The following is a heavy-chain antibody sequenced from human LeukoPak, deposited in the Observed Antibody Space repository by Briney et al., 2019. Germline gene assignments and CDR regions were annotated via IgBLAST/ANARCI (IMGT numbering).Heavy chain of an antibody. D-gene: IGHD6-19*01. V-gene: IGHV3-48*02. J-gene: IGHJ4*02. CDR1: GFTLSSYN. CDR3: ARTYNSGWYFDY. CDR2: ISSRGSSI. Sequence: PGGSLRPSCATSGFTLSSYNMNWVRQAPGKGLEWASYISSRGSSIQYADSVKGRFTISRDNAKNSLYLQMDSLRDDDTAVYYCARTYNSGWYFDYWGQGTLVTVSS.